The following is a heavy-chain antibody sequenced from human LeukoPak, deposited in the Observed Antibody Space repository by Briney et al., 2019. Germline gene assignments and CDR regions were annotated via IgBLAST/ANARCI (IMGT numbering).Heavy chain of an antibody. D-gene: IGHD5-12*01. CDR3: AREAKGGAYDVGDI. Sequence: ASVKVSCKASGYTFTSYDINWVRQATGQGLEWMGWMNPNNGNTGYAQKFQGRVTMTRDTSIRTAYMELSSLRSEDTAVYYCAREAKGGAYDVGDIWGQGTMVTVSP. V-gene: IGHV1-8*01. CDR1: GYTFTSYD. CDR2: MNPNNGNT. J-gene: IGHJ3*02.